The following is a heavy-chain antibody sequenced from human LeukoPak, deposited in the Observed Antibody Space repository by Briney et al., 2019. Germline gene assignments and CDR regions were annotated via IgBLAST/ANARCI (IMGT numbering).Heavy chain of an antibody. V-gene: IGHV4-39*07. Sequence: SETLSLTCTVSGGSISSSSYYWGWIRQPPGKGLEWIGSIYYSGSTYYNPSLKSRVTISVDTSKNQFSLKLSSVTAADTAVYYCASSYDFWSGYGSDAFDIWGQGTMVTVSS. CDR3: ASSYDFWSGYGSDAFDI. CDR1: GGSISSSSYY. J-gene: IGHJ3*02. D-gene: IGHD3-3*01. CDR2: IYYSGST.